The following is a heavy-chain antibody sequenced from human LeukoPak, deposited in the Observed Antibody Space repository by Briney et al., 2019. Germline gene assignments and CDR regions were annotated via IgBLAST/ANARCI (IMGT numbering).Heavy chain of an antibody. D-gene: IGHD6-19*01. CDR1: GFTFSSYG. CDR3: AKTRYSSGWYPTSGPDY. J-gene: IGHJ4*02. CDR2: ISYDGSNK. V-gene: IGHV3-30*18. Sequence: GGSLRLSCAASGFTFSSYGMHWVRQAPGKGLEWVAVISYDGSNKYYADSVKGRFTSSRDNSKNTLYLQMNSLRAEDTAVYYCAKTRYSSGWYPTSGPDYWGQGTLVTVSS.